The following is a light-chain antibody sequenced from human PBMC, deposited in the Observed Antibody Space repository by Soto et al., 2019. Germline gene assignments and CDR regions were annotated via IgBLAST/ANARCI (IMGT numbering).Light chain of an antibody. CDR2: NAS. CDR3: QQRRNWPPVT. CDR1: QSVGSY. V-gene: IGKV3-11*01. Sequence: EIVLTQSPATLSLSPGERATLSCRASQSVGSYLAWYQQKAGQPPRLLIYNASNRATGIPARFSGSGSGTDFTLTISSLEPEDFAVYYCQQRRNWPPVTFGQGTRLEIK. J-gene: IGKJ5*01.